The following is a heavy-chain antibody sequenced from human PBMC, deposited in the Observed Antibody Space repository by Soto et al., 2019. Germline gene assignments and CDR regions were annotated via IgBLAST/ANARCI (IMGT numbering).Heavy chain of an antibody. CDR2: IYSGGST. Sequence: PGGSLRLSCAASGFTVSSNYMSWVRQAPGKGLEWVSVIYSGGSTYYADSVKGRFTISRDNSKNTLYLQMNSLRAEDTAVYYCARESVLHDYGDYDYWGQATLVTVSS. CDR3: ARESVLHDYGDYDY. V-gene: IGHV3-53*01. D-gene: IGHD4-17*01. CDR1: GFTVSSNY. J-gene: IGHJ4*02.